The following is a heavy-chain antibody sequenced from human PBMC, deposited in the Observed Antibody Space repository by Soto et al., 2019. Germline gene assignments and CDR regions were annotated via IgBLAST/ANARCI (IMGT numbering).Heavy chain of an antibody. Sequence: QVQLAESGGGVVQPGRSLRLSCAASGFTFSSYGMHWVRQAPGKGLEWVAVIWYDGSEKYYADSVKGRFTISRDYSKNTLYLQMNSLRAEDTAVYYCARPSTITTRVGWYFDLWRRGTLVTVSS. J-gene: IGHJ2*01. CDR3: ARPSTITTRVGWYFDL. CDR1: GFTFSSYG. CDR2: IWYDGSEK. V-gene: IGHV3-33*01. D-gene: IGHD3-22*01.